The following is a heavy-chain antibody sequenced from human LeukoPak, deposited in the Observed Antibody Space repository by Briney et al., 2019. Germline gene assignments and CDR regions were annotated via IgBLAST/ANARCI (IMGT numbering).Heavy chain of an antibody. CDR2: IRYDGSNT. CDR3: APWLADNWFDP. CDR1: GFMFSTNG. D-gene: IGHD3-9*01. J-gene: IGHJ5*02. Sequence: GGSLRLSCAASGFMFSTNGMRWVRQAPGKGLEWVAFIRYDGSNTHYADSVKGRFTISRDNSKNTLYLQMNSLRAEDTAVYYCAPWLADNWFDPWGQGTLVTVSS. V-gene: IGHV3-30*02.